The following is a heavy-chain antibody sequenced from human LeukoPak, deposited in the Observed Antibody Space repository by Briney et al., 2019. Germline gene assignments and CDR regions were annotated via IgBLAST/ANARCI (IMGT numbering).Heavy chain of an antibody. D-gene: IGHD5-18*01. CDR3: ARSGNTAMVTEDWDLDFDY. CDR1: GGSISSYY. V-gene: IGHV4-59*01. J-gene: IGHJ4*02. Sequence: SETLSLTCTVSGGSISSYYWSWIRQPPGKGLEWIGYIYYSGSTNYNPSLKGRVTISVDTSKNQFSLKLSSVTAADTAVYYCARSGNTAMVTEDWDLDFDYWGQGTLVTVSS. CDR2: IYYSGST.